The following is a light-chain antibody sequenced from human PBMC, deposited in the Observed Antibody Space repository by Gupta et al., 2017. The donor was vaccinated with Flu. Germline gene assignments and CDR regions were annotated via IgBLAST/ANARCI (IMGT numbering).Light chain of an antibody. CDR1: NVGSQS. CDR2: DNT. J-gene: IGLJ3*02. Sequence: GQAATITCGGDNVGSQSVHWYQLKPGQAPVVVVCDNTYRPSGSSERFSGSNSGDTATLTIVRVGAGDEADYHCQVWDTTSDHGVFGGGTKLTVL. CDR3: QVWDTTSDHGV. V-gene: IGLV3-21*02.